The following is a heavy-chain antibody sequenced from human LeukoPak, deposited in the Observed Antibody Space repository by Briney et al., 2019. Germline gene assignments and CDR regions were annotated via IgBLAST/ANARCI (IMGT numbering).Heavy chain of an antibody. V-gene: IGHV4-34*01. Sequence: SSETLSLACAVYGGSFSGYYWSWIRQPPGKGLEWIGEINHSGSANYNPSLKSRVTISVDTSKNQFSLKLSSVTAADTAVYYCARGLGLRFLELLHQHPHRNAFDIWGQGTMVTVSS. CDR2: INHSGSA. CDR1: GGSFSGYY. CDR3: ARGLGLRFLELLHQHPHRNAFDI. J-gene: IGHJ3*02. D-gene: IGHD3-3*01.